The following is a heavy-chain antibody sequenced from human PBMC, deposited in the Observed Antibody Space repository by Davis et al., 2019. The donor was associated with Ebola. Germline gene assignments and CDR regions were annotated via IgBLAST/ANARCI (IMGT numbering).Heavy chain of an antibody. Sequence: SETLSLTCTVSGGSISSSRYYWGWIRQPPGTGLEWIGNIYSSGSTYYNPSLKSRVTISVDTSKNQFSLKLSSVTAADTAVYYCARGARGGYSRIYYYYGMDVWGQGTTVTVSS. D-gene: IGHD5-24*01. J-gene: IGHJ6*02. V-gene: IGHV4-39*01. CDR2: IYSSGST. CDR1: GGSISSSRYY. CDR3: ARGARGGYSRIYYYYGMDV.